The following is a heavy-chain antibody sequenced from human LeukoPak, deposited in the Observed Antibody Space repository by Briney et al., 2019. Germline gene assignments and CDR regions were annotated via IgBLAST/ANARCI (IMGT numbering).Heavy chain of an antibody. CDR1: GFTFSSYA. D-gene: IGHD3-3*01. CDR3: AKPYDFWSGTDY. J-gene: IGHJ4*02. CDR2: ISGSGGST. Sequence: GGSLRLSCPSSGFTFSSYAMNSVGQAPGKGLEWVSGISGSGGSTYYADSVKGRFTISRDNSKNTLYLQMNSLRVEARAVYYCAKPYDFWSGTDYWGQGTLVTVSS. V-gene: IGHV3-23*01.